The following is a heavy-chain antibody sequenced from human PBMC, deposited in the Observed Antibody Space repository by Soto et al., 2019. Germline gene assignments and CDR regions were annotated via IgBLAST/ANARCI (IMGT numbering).Heavy chain of an antibody. D-gene: IGHD3-10*01. CDR2: ISRSGTT. Sequence: QVQLQQWGAGLLKPSETLSLSCAVYGGYFNDNYYTWFRQPPGKGLEWIGEISRSGTTKYIPSLKRRASISFDTSTAQVSLKVTSVTAAETAVYYCATSLWFGTQVELWGQGALVTVSS. J-gene: IGHJ5*02. V-gene: IGHV4-34*01. CDR1: GGYFNDNY. CDR3: ATSLWFGTQVEL.